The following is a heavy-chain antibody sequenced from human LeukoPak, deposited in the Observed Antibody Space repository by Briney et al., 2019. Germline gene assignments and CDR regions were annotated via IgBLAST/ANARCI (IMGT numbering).Heavy chain of an antibody. CDR1: GGSISSYY. D-gene: IGHD6-13*01. CDR2: IYYSGST. J-gene: IGHJ6*02. V-gene: IGHV4-59*08. CDR3: ARTATYSSTWYPTYYYYYGMDV. Sequence: SETLSLTCTVSGGSISSYYWSWIRQPPGKGLEWLGYIYYSGSTNYNPSLKSRVTISVDTSKNQFSLKLTSVTAADTAVYYCARTATYSSTWYPTYYYYYGMDVWGQGTTVTVSS.